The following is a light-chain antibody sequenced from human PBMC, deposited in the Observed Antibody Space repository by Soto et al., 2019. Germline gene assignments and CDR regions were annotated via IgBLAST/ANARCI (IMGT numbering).Light chain of an antibody. J-gene: IGKJ2*01. Sequence: DLPMTQSPSSLSASVGDRVTVTCRASQNIGRYLNWYQQKPGKAPKLLIYAASSLQSGVTSRFSGSGSGTDFTLTISSLQPEDFATYYCQQSSGIPYTFGQGTKLEIK. CDR3: QQSSGIPYT. V-gene: IGKV1-39*01. CDR1: QNIGRY. CDR2: AAS.